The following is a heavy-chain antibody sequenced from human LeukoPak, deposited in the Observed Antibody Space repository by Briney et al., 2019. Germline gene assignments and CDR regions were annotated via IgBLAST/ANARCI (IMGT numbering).Heavy chain of an antibody. V-gene: IGHV1-2*04. CDR2: INPNSGGT. CDR3: ARDVVFGAADE. Sequence: ASVKVSCKASGGTFSSYAISWVRQAPGQGLEWMGWINPNSGGTNYAQKFQGWVTMTRDTSISTAYMELSRLRSDDTAVYYCARDVVFGAADEWGQGTLVTVSS. J-gene: IGHJ4*02. D-gene: IGHD4/OR15-4a*01. CDR1: GGTFSSYA.